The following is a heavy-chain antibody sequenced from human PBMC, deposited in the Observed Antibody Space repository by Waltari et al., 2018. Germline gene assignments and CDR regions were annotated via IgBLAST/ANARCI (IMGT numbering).Heavy chain of an antibody. CDR2: IYYSGST. CDR1: GGSISSSSYY. V-gene: IGHV4-39*07. CDR3: ARDGSGLVGY. Sequence: QLQLQESGPGLVKPSETLSLTCTVSGGSISSSSYYWGWIRQPPGKGLVWIGSIYYSGSTYYNPSLNSLVTISVDTSKHQFSLKLSSVTAADTAVYYCARDGSGLVGYWGQGTLVTVSS. J-gene: IGHJ4*02. D-gene: IGHD3-10*01.